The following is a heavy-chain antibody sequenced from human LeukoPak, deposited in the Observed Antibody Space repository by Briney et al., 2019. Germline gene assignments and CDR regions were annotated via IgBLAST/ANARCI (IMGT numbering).Heavy chain of an antibody. CDR3: VRLNRGSYSIDY. CDR2: SRNQVNSYTT. D-gene: IGHD1-26*01. J-gene: IGHJ4*02. CDR1: GFTFSNYN. V-gene: IGHV3-72*01. Sequence: GGSLGLSCAASGFTFSNYNMHWVRQAPGKGLEWVGRSRNQVNSYTTEYAASVKGRFTISRDDSKKSLYLQMNSLRTDDTALYYCVRLNRGSYSIDYWGQGTLVTVSS.